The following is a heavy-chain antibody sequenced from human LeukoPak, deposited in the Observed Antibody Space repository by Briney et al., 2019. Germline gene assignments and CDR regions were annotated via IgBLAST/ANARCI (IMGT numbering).Heavy chain of an antibody. V-gene: IGHV1-46*01. Sequence: ASVKVSCKASGYTFTSYYMHWVRQAPGQGLEWMGIINPSGGSTSYAQKFQGRVTMTRDTSTSTVYMELSSLRSEDTAVYYCARDSGSRSDYGDYYFDYWGQGTLVTVSS. J-gene: IGHJ4*02. CDR3: ARDSGSRSDYGDYYFDY. CDR1: GYTFTSYY. D-gene: IGHD4-17*01. CDR2: INPSGGST.